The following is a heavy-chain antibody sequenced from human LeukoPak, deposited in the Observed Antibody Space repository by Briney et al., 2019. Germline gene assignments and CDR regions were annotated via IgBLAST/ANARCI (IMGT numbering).Heavy chain of an antibody. CDR1: GFTFSSYG. D-gene: IGHD3-22*01. CDR2: IWYDGSNK. J-gene: IGHJ4*02. Sequence: GGSLRLSCAASGFTFSSYGMHWVRQAPGKGLEWVAVIWYDGSNKYYADSVKGRFTISRENAKNSLYLQMNSLRAGDTAVYYCARGLAYYDSSGVNFDYWGQGTLVTVSS. V-gene: IGHV3-33*01. CDR3: ARGLAYYDSSGVNFDY.